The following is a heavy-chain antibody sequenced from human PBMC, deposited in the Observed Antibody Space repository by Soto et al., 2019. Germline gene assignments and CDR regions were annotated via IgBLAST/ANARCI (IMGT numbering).Heavy chain of an antibody. CDR1: GGSISSYY. D-gene: IGHD1-7*01. J-gene: IGHJ6*03. V-gene: IGHV4-59*01. CDR2: IYYSGST. CDR3: ARVGYNWNSGGTDYYMDV. Sequence: SETLSLTCTVSGGSISSYYWSWIRQPPGKGLEWIGYIYYSGSTNYNPSLKSRVTISVDTSKNQFSLKLSSVTAADTAVYYCARVGYNWNSGGTDYYMDVWGKGTTVTVSS.